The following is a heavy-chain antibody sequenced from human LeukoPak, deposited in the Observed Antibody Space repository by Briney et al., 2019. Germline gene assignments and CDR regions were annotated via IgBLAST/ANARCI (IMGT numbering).Heavy chain of an antibody. CDR3: AREVSSGWYGSPSFDY. CDR1: GGTFSSYA. V-gene: IGHV1-69*10. CDR2: IIPILGIA. J-gene: IGHJ4*02. D-gene: IGHD6-19*01. Sequence: SVKVSCKASGGTFSSYAISWVRQAPGQGLEWMGGIIPILGIANYAQKFQGRVTITADKSTSTAYMELSSLRSEDTAVYYCAREVSSGWYGSPSFDYWGQGTLVTVSS.